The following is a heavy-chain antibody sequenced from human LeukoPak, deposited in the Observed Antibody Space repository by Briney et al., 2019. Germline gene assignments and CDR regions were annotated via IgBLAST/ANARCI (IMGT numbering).Heavy chain of an antibody. V-gene: IGHV3-66*01. CDR2: IYSGGDT. Sequence: SGRSLRLSCAASGFTFGSHVMNWVRQAPGKGLEWVSVIYSGGDTYYADSVKGRFTISRDNSKNTLYLQMNSLRAEDTAVYYCARERDRGMTSPYFDSWGQGTLVTVSS. CDR3: ARERDRGMTSPYFDS. CDR1: GFTFGSHV. J-gene: IGHJ4*02. D-gene: IGHD3-16*01.